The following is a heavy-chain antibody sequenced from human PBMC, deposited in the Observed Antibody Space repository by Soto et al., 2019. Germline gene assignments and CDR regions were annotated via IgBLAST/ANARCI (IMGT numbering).Heavy chain of an antibody. CDR3: ARAKSRDYSDSHNYMDV. CDR1: GGSFSGYY. Sequence: QVQLQQWGAGLLKPSETLSLTCAVYGGSFSGYYWSWIRQPPGKGLEWIGEINHSGSTNYNPSLKSRVTISVDTSKNQFSLKLSSVTAADTAVYYCARAKSRDYSDSHNYMDVWGKGTTVTVSS. D-gene: IGHD4-17*01. V-gene: IGHV4-34*01. CDR2: INHSGST. J-gene: IGHJ6*03.